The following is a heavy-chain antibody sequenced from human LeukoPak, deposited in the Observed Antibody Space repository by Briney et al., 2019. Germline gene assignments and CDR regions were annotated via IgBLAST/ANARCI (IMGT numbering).Heavy chain of an antibody. CDR1: GFTFSSCA. D-gene: IGHD3-3*01. V-gene: IGHV3-23*01. CDR3: AKDPTYDFWSGYPNYYYYGMDV. J-gene: IGHJ6*02. Sequence: GGSLRLSCAASGFTFSSCAMSWVRQAPGKGLEWVSAISGSGGSTYYADSVKGRFTISRDNSKNTLYLQMNSLRAEDTAVYYCAKDPTYDFWSGYPNYYYYGMDVWGQGTTVTVSS. CDR2: ISGSGGST.